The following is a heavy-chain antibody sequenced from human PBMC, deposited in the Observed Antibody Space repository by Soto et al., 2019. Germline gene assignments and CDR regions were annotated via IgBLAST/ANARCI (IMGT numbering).Heavy chain of an antibody. Sequence: QVQLVQSGAEVKKPGASVKVSCKASGYTFTSYGISWVRQAPGQGLAGMGWISAYNGNTNYAQKLQGRVTMTTDTSTSTAYMELRSLRSDDTAVYYCASSLLVGYGLEGESDWGQGTLVTVSS. V-gene: IGHV1-18*01. CDR2: ISAYNGNT. CDR3: ASSLLVGYGLEGESD. CDR1: GYTFTSYG. J-gene: IGHJ4*02. D-gene: IGHD5-18*01.